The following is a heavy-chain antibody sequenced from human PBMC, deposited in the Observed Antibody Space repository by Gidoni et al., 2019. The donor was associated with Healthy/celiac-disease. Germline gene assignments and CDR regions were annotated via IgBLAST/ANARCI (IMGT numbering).Heavy chain of an antibody. CDR3: ARSQQDIVVVVAANFDY. J-gene: IGHJ4*02. D-gene: IGHD2-15*01. CDR2: INHSGST. CDR1: GGSFSGYY. Sequence: QVQLQQWGAGLLKPSETLSLTCAVYGGSFSGYYWSWIRQPPGKGLEWIGEINHSGSTNYNPSRKSRVTISVDTSKNQFSLKLSSVTAADTAVYYCARSQQDIVVVVAANFDYWGQGTLVTVSS. V-gene: IGHV4-34*01.